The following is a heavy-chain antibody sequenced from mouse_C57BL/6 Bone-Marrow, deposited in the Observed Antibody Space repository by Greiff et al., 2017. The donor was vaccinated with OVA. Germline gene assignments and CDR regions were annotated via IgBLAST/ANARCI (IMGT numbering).Heavy chain of an antibody. Sequence: QVQLQQSGAELARPGASVKLSCKASGYTFTSYGISWVKQRTGQGLEWIGEIYPRSGNTYYNEKFKGKATLTADKSSSTAYMELRSLTSEDSAVYFCARYPIYDGYYRWYFDVWGTGTTVTVSS. D-gene: IGHD2-3*01. CDR3: ARYPIYDGYYRWYFDV. V-gene: IGHV1-81*01. J-gene: IGHJ1*03. CDR1: GYTFTSYG. CDR2: IYPRSGNT.